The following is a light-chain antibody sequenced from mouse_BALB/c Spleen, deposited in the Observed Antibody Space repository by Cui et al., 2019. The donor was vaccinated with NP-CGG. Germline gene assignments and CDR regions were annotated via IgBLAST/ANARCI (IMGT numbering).Light chain of an antibody. CDR1: TGAVTTGNY. Sequence: QAVVTQESALTTSPGETVTLTCRSSTGAVTTGNYANWVQEKPDHLFTGLIGGTNNRPPGVPARFSGSLIGDKAALTITGAQTGDEAIYFCALWYSNHWVFGGGTKLTVL. V-gene: IGLV1*01. CDR2: GTN. CDR3: ALWYSNHWV. J-gene: IGLJ1*01.